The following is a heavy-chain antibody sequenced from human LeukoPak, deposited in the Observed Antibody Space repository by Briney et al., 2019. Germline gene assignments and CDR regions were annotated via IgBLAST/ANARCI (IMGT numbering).Heavy chain of an antibody. Sequence: SETLSLTCSVSGGSINTYYWSCIRQPAGKGLEWIGRIHSSGSTHYNPSLKSRVTVSLDTSKNQFSLKMPSVTAADTAVYYCARDNDFFDYWGQGTLVTVSS. CDR2: IHSSGST. CDR1: GGSINTYY. CDR3: ARDNDFFDY. J-gene: IGHJ4*02. V-gene: IGHV4-4*07.